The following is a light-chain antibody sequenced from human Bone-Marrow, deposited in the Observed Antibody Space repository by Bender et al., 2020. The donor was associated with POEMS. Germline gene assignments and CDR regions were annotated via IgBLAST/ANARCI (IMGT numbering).Light chain of an antibody. CDR2: RDN. J-gene: IGLJ1*01. CDR3: CSYAGITKYV. V-gene: IGLV1-47*01. CDR1: SSNIGYYL. Sequence: QSVLTQPPSVSGTPGQRLTISCSGTSSNIGYYLVYWYQQLPGKAPKLLIYRDNQRPSGVPDRFSASKSGISASLVISGLRSEDEADYYCCSYAGITKYVFGTGTKVTVL.